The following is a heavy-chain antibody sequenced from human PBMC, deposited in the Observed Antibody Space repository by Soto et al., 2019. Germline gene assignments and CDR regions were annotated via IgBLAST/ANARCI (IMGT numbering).Heavy chain of an antibody. J-gene: IGHJ4*02. CDR2: INSDGSST. Sequence: GGSLRLSCAASGFTFSSYWMHWVRQAPGKGLVWVSRINSDGSSTSYADSVKGRFTISRDNAKNTLYLQMNSLRAEDTAVYYCARDPNAVAGTVRFDYWGQGTLVTVSS. V-gene: IGHV3-74*01. CDR3: ARDPNAVAGTVRFDY. D-gene: IGHD6-19*01. CDR1: GFTFSSYW.